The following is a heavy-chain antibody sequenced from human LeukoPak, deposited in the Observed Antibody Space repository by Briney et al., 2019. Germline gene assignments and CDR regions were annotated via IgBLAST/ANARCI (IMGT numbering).Heavy chain of an antibody. CDR1: GFTFSSYA. Sequence: PGRSLRLSCAASGFTFSSYAMHWVRQAPGKGLEWVAVISYDGSNKYYADSVKGRFTISRDNAKNSLYLQMNSLRAEDTAVYYCARSPIDIVVVVAAPPDYWGQGTLVTVSS. J-gene: IGHJ4*02. D-gene: IGHD2-15*01. V-gene: IGHV3-30*04. CDR2: ISYDGSNK. CDR3: ARSPIDIVVVVAAPPDY.